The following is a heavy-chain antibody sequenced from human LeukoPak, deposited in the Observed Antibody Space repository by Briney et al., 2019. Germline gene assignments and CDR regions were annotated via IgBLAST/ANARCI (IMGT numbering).Heavy chain of an antibody. D-gene: IGHD6-19*01. J-gene: IGHJ5*02. Sequence: ASVKVSCKASGYTFTSYAMHWVRQAPGQRLEWMGWINAGNGNTKYSQKFQGRVTITRDTSASTAYMGLSSLRSEDTAVYYCARDRGIAVAGPLFDPWGQGTLVTVSS. CDR1: GYTFTSYA. CDR3: ARDRGIAVAGPLFDP. CDR2: INAGNGNT. V-gene: IGHV1-3*01.